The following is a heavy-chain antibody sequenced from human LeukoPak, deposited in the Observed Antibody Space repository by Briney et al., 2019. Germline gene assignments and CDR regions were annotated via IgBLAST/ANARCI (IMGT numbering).Heavy chain of an antibody. CDR3: ARGDGYSSGWVPNAFDI. D-gene: IGHD6-19*01. V-gene: IGHV3-48*02. CDR2: ISSSSSTI. Sequence: GGSLRLPCAASGFTFSSYSMNWVRQAPGKGLEWVSYISSSSSTIYYADSVKGRFTISRDNAKNSLYLQMNSLRDEDTAVYYCARGDGYSSGWVPNAFDIWGQGTMVTVSS. J-gene: IGHJ3*02. CDR1: GFTFSSYS.